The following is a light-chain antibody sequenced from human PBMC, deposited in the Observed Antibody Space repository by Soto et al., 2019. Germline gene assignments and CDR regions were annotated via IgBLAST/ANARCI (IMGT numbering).Light chain of an antibody. CDR3: QQYYKWPPIT. Sequence: EVVMTQSPATLSVSPGETATLSCRASQSVGSNLAWYQQKPGQAPRLLVYDASTRDTGIPARFSGSGSGTEFTLTISSLESEDFAVYSCQQYYKWPPITFGQGTRLEIK. V-gene: IGKV3D-15*01. CDR1: QSVGSN. J-gene: IGKJ5*01. CDR2: DAS.